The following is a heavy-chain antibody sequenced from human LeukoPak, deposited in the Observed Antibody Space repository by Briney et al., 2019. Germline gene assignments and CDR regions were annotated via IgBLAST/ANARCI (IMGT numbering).Heavy chain of an antibody. CDR1: GFTFDDYA. CDR2: ISWNSGNI. D-gene: IGHD3-22*01. V-gene: IGHV3-9*01. Sequence: PGGSLRLSCAASGFTFDDYAMHWVRQAPGKGLEWVSGISWNSGNIGYVDSVKGRFTISRDNTKNSLYLQMNSLRAEDTALYYCAKDYYYDSSAYLDSWGQGTLVTVSS. J-gene: IGHJ4*02. CDR3: AKDYYYDSSAYLDS.